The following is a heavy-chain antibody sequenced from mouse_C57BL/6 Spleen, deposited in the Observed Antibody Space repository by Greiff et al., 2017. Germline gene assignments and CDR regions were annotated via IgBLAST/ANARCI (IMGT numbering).Heavy chain of an antibody. J-gene: IGHJ3*01. CDR2: IDPSDSYT. D-gene: IGHD1-1*02. CDR1: GYTFTSYW. CDR3: ARRNYGGPLFSY. V-gene: IGHV1-50*01. Sequence: QVQLQQPGAELVKPGASVKLSCKASGYTFTSYWMQWVKQRPGQGLEWIGEIDPSDSYTNYHQKFKGKATLTVDTSTSTAYMQLSSLTSEDSAVYDCARRNYGGPLFSYLGPGTLVTVSA.